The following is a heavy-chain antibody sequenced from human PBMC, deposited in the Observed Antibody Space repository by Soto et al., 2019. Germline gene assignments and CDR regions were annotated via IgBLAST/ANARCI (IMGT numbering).Heavy chain of an antibody. D-gene: IGHD3-22*01. CDR2: IYAGGST. V-gene: IGHV3-53*01. CDR3: ARERDTTGYILAY. Sequence: EVQLVESGGGFIQPGGSLRLSCAASGFTVSSNYMTWVRQAPGKGLEWVSLIYAGGSTYYADSVKGRFTISRDNSKNTLYLQMNNLRAEDTAVYYCARERDTTGYILAYWGQGTLVTVSS. J-gene: IGHJ4*02. CDR1: GFTVSSNY.